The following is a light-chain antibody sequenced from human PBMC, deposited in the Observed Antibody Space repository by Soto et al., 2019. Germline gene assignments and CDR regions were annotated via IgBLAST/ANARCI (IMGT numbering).Light chain of an antibody. V-gene: IGLV2-14*01. J-gene: IGLJ1*01. CDR3: ISYTSGSIPYV. CDR2: EVT. CDR1: SSDVGGYNY. Sequence: QSALTQPASVSGSPGQSIAISCTGTSSDVGGYNYVSWYQHHPGKAPKLIIFEVTNRPSGVSNRFSGSKSGNTASLTISGLQAEDEADYYCISYTSGSIPYVFGTGTKSPS.